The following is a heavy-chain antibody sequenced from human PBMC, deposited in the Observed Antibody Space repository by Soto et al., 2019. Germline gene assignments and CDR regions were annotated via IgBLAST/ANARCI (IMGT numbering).Heavy chain of an antibody. CDR3: AKYGCGSPTCPYYFYSFMDV. J-gene: IGHJ6*03. CDR1: GFTFSSYA. CDR2: IVAGGANT. D-gene: IGHD2-2*01. Sequence: GSLRLSCAASGFTFSSYAMSWVRQAPGKGLEWVSAIVAGGANTYHVDAVKGRFTISRDNSKNTLYLRMNSLRAEDTAVYYCAKYGCGSPTCPYYFYSFMDVWGKGTTVTVSS. V-gene: IGHV3-23*01.